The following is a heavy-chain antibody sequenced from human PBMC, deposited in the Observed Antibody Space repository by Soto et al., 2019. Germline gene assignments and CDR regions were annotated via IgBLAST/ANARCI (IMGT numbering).Heavy chain of an antibody. CDR1: GYSFAGYW. Sequence: GESLKISCKGSGYSFAGYWITWVRQKPGKGLEWMGRIDPSDSQTYYSPSFRGHVTISATKSITTAFPQWSSLRASDTAMYYCARQIYDSDTGPNFQYYFDSWGQGTPVTVSS. CDR2: IDPSDSQT. D-gene: IGHD3-22*01. J-gene: IGHJ4*02. V-gene: IGHV5-10-1*01. CDR3: ARQIYDSDTGPNFQYYFDS.